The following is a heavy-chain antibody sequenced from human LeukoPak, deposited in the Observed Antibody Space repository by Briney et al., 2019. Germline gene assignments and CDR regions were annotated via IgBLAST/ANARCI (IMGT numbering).Heavy chain of an antibody. CDR2: IKQDGSEK. D-gene: IGHD3-10*01. CDR1: GFTFSSYW. CDR3: ARGINMVRGVSLYYYYMDV. V-gene: IGHV3-7*01. Sequence: HPGGSLRLSCAASGFTFSSYWMSWVRQAPGKGVEGVANIKQDGSEKYYVDSVRGRFTISRDDAKNSLYLQMNSLRAEDTAVYYCARGINMVRGVSLYYYYMDVWGKGTTVTVSS. J-gene: IGHJ6*03.